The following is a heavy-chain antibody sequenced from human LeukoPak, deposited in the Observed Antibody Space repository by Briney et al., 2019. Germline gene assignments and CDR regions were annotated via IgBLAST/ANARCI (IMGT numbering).Heavy chain of an antibody. V-gene: IGHV1-2*02. J-gene: IGHJ6*02. CDR2: INPNSGGT. Sequence: ASVKVSCKASGYTFTGYYMHWVRQAPGQGLEWMGWINPNSGGTNYAQKFQGRVTMTRDTSISTAYMELSRLRSDDTAVYYCARLYDGSGSYYKAMATGYYYYGMDVWGQGTTVTVSS. CDR1: GYTFTGYY. CDR3: ARLYDGSGSYYKAMATGYYYYGMDV. D-gene: IGHD3-10*01.